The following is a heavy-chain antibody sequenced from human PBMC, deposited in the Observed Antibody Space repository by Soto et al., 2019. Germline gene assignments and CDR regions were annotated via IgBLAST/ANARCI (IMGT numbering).Heavy chain of an antibody. D-gene: IGHD6-19*01. V-gene: IGHV4-59*01. CDR1: GASISGNY. CDR3: ARVALAVAALDY. Sequence: PSETLSLTCNVSGASISGNYWSWIRQPPGKGLEWIGYIYYSGATNYNPSLESRVTISVDTPKSQFSLKLTSVTPADTAVYYCARVALAVAALDYWGQGTLVTVSS. CDR2: IYYSGAT. J-gene: IGHJ4*02.